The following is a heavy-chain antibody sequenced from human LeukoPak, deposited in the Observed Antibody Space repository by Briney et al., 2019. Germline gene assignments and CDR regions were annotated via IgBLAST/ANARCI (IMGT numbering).Heavy chain of an antibody. D-gene: IGHD2-15*01. CDR1: GFSISAYW. J-gene: IGHJ6*02. CDR3: ARDLLVVGSSFSYGMDV. CDR2: INQDGSDK. V-gene: IGHV3-7*01. Sequence: GGSLRLSCAASGFSISAYWMSWVRQAPGKGLEWVANINQDGSDKYSVDSVKGRFTISRDNAKNSLYLEMNSLRADDTAVYYCARDLLVVGSSFSYGMDVWGQGTTVTVSS.